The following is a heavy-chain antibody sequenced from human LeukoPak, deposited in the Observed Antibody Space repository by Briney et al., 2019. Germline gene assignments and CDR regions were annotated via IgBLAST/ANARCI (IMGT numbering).Heavy chain of an antibody. CDR1: GFTFSSYA. V-gene: IGHV3-30*04. Sequence: GGSLRLSCAASGFTFSSYAMHWVRQAPGKGLEWVAVISYDGSNKYYADSVKGRFTISRDNSKNTLYLQMNSLRAEDTAVYYCARDRDDSSGYYPWGQGTLVTVSS. D-gene: IGHD3-22*01. J-gene: IGHJ5*02. CDR2: ISYDGSNK. CDR3: ARDRDDSSGYYP.